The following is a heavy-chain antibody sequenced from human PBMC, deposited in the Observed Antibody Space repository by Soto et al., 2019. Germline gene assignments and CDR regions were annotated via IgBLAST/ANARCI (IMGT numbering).Heavy chain of an antibody. Sequence: QLQLQESGPGLVKPSETLSLTCTVSGGSISSSSYYWGWIRQPPGKGLEWIGSIYYSGSTYYNPSLKSRVTIPVDTSKPRLSPRRSAVTAADTAVYCCARDSSSWYGMDVWGQGNTVTASS. CDR1: GGSISSSSYY. D-gene: IGHD6-13*01. CDR2: IYYSGST. CDR3: ARDSSSWYGMDV. J-gene: IGHJ6*02. V-gene: IGHV4-39*02.